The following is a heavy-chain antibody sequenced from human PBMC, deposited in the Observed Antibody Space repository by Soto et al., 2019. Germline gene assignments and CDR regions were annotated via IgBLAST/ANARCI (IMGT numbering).Heavy chain of an antibody. V-gene: IGHV2-5*01. CDR1: GFSLSSTRVA. Sequence: QITLKESGPTLVKPTQTLTLTCTFSGFSLSSTRVAVGWIRQPPGKALEWLALIYWYDDKRYSPFLKSRLTITKDTSKNQVVLTLTNMDPVDTATYYCAHSVVAGLGYYFDYWGQGTLGTVSS. CDR3: AHSVVAGLGYYFDY. D-gene: IGHD6-19*01. J-gene: IGHJ4*02. CDR2: IYWYDDK.